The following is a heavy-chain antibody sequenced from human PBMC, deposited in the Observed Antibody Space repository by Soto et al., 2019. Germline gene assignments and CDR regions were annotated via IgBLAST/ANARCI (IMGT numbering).Heavy chain of an antibody. V-gene: IGHV4-34*01. J-gene: IGHJ3*02. D-gene: IGHD1-1*01. CDR3: ARVERGTATTVVDAFDI. CDR2: MRHSGGT. Sequence: QVQLQQWGAGLLKPSGTLSLTCAVYGGFVTSGSYYWSWIRQPPGKGLEWIGEMRHSGGTHFNPSLKSRVTISVDTSKNQFTLKMSSVTAADTALYYCARVERGTATTVVDAFDIWGPGTMVTVSS. CDR1: GGFVTSGSYY.